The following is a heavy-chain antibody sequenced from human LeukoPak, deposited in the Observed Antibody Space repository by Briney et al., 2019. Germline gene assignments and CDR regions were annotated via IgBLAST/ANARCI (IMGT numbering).Heavy chain of an antibody. CDR2: IIPIFGTA. D-gene: IGHD2-15*01. V-gene: IGHV1-69*13. CDR1: GGTFSSYA. J-gene: IGHJ4*02. Sequence: SVKVSCKASGGTFSSYANSWVRQAPGQGLEWMGGIIPIFGTANYAQKFQGRVTITADESTSTAYMELSSLRSEDTAVYYCARGGRYCSGGSCPFDYWGQGALVTVSS. CDR3: ARGGRYCSGGSCPFDY.